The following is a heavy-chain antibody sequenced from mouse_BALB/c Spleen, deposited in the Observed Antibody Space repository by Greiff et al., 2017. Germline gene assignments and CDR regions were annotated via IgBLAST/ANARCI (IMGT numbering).Heavy chain of an antibody. CDR3: ARGVRDYFDY. V-gene: IGHV14-1*02. D-gene: IGHD2-14*01. CDR2: IDPENGNT. CDR1: GYTFTDYY. Sequence: VQLKESGPELVKPGASVKISCKASGYTFTDYYMHWVKQRPEQGLEWIGWIDPENGNTIYDPKFQGKASITADTSSNTAYLQLSSLTSEDTAVYYCARGVRDYFDYWGQGTTLTVSS. J-gene: IGHJ2*01.